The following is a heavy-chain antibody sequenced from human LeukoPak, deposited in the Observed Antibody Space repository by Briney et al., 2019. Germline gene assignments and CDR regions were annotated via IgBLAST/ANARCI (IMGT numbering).Heavy chain of an antibody. D-gene: IGHD5-12*01. V-gene: IGHV3-53*01. CDR2: IYSGGST. CDR1: GFTVNSYY. Sequence: GGSLRLSCAASGFTVNSYYMSWVRQAPGKGLEWVSVIYSGGSTYYADSVMGRFTNSRDNSKNTLYLQMNSLRAEDSAVYYCARDVVYSGYDGDYWGQGTLVTVSS. CDR3: ARDVVYSGYDGDY. J-gene: IGHJ4*02.